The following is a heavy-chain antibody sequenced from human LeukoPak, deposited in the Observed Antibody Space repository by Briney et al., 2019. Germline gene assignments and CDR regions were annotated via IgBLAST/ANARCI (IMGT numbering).Heavy chain of an antibody. CDR3: ARGGATPMVFRY. V-gene: IGHV4-34*01. Sequence: PSASLSLTCAVYSGSFSTYSWSWIRQPPGKWLEWIGEISHSGSTNYSPSLKSRVTISLDMSKNQYSLKLVSVTAADTAVYYCARGGATPMVFRYWGQGTLVTVSS. CDR2: ISHSGST. CDR1: SGSFSTYS. D-gene: IGHD5-18*01. J-gene: IGHJ4*02.